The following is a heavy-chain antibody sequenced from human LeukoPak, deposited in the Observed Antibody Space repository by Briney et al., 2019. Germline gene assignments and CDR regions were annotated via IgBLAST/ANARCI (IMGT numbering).Heavy chain of an antibody. CDR1: GFTFSTYR. Sequence: KPGGSLRLSCAAPGFTFSTYRMNWVRQAPGKGLEWISSISSTSSHIYYADSVKGRFTISRDNAKNSLHLQMNSLRADDSAVYYCVRVTTTYYYDSGGYCDYWGQGTLVTVSS. J-gene: IGHJ4*02. CDR3: VRVTTTYYYDSGGYCDY. V-gene: IGHV3-21*01. CDR2: ISSTSSHI. D-gene: IGHD3-22*01.